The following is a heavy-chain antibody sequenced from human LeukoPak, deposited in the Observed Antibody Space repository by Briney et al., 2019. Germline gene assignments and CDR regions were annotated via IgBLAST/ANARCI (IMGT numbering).Heavy chain of an antibody. Sequence: GGSLRLSCAASGFTFNNYWMLWVRQGSGKGLVWVSRTSSDGSSTSYTDSVKGRFTISRDNAKNTLYLQMNSLRAEDTAVYYCVRYCSGGSCYLGFDYWGQGTLVTVSS. CDR3: VRYCSGGSCYLGFDY. V-gene: IGHV3-74*01. CDR2: TSSDGSST. D-gene: IGHD2-15*01. CDR1: GFTFNNYW. J-gene: IGHJ4*02.